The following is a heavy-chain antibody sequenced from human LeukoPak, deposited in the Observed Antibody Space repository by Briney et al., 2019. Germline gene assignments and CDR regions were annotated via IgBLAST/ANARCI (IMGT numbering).Heavy chain of an antibody. CDR2: IIPIFGTA. Sequence: GASVKVSCKASGGTFSSYAISWVRQAPGQGLEWMGGIIPIFGTANYAQKFQGRVTITADESTSTAYMELSSLRSEDTAVYYCARGDKPHDYGGYPVTWGQGTLVTVSS. V-gene: IGHV1-69*13. CDR3: ARGDKPHDYGGYPVT. J-gene: IGHJ5*02. D-gene: IGHD4-17*01. CDR1: GGTFSSYA.